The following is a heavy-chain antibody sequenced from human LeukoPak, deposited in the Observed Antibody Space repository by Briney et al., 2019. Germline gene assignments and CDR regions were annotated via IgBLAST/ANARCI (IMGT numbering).Heavy chain of an antibody. D-gene: IGHD3-10*01. CDR3: AKDAYYYGSGSYYRGYYFDY. CDR2: ISYDGSNK. Sequence: GGSLRLSCAASGFTFSSYGMHWVRQAPGKGLEWVAVISYDGSNKYYADSVKGRLTISRDNSKNTLYLQMNSLRAEVTAVYYCAKDAYYYGSGSYYRGYYFDYWGQGTLVTVSS. CDR1: GFTFSSYG. J-gene: IGHJ4*02. V-gene: IGHV3-30*18.